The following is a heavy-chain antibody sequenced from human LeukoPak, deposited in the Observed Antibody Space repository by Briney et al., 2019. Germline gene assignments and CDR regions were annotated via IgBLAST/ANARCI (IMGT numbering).Heavy chain of an antibody. CDR2: IYYSRST. V-gene: IGHV4-39*01. J-gene: IGHJ6*02. CDR3: ARGLGIPT. CDR1: GGSISSSSYY. Sequence: PSETLSLTCTVSGGSISSSSYYWGWIRQPPGKGLEWTGSIYYSRSTYYNPSLKSRVTISVDTSKNQFSLKLSSVTAADTAVYYCARGLGIPTWGQGTTVTVSS.